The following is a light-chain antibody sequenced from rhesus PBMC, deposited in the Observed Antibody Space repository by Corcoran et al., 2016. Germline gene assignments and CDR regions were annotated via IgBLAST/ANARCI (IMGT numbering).Light chain of an antibody. Sequence: DIQMTQSPSSLSASVGDRVTITCRASQGISNWLAWYQQKPGRAPKLLIYRASNLETGVPSRFSGSGSGTEFTLTISSLQPEDIATYYCQHHDNAPFTFGPGTKLDIK. CDR1: QGISNW. J-gene: IGKJ3*01. V-gene: IGKV1-69*01. CDR2: RAS. CDR3: QHHDNAPFT.